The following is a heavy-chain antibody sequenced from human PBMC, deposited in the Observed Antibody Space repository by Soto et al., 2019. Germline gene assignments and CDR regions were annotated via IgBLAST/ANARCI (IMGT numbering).Heavy chain of an antibody. CDR1: GETFSGYY. D-gene: IGHD3-16*01. CDR2: INDSGSS. CDR3: SRRVHAPPGTYTLDY. Sequence: SETLSLTCAVYGETFSGYYWNWIRQPPGKGLEWIGEINDSGSSNYNPSLKSRVTISVDTSKNQFSLKLSSVTAADTAVYYCSRRVHAPPGTYTLDYWGQGTRVTVSS. J-gene: IGHJ4*02. V-gene: IGHV4-34*01.